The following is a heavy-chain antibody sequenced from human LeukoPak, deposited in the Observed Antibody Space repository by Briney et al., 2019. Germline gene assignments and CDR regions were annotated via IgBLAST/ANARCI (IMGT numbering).Heavy chain of an antibody. CDR2: IYNSGST. CDR1: GDSISTGGFS. CDR3: ARYSVVGTALDY. J-gene: IGHJ4*02. Sequence: KPSETLSLTCAVSGDSISTGGFSWSWIRQPPGKGLEWIGYIYNSGSTYYNPSLKSRVTISADRSNNQFSLKLSSVTAADTAVYYCARYSVVGTALDYWGQGTLVIVSS. D-gene: IGHD2-21*02. V-gene: IGHV4-30-2*01.